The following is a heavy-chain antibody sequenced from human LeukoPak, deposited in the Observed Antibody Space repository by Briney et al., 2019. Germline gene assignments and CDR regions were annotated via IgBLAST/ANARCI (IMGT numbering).Heavy chain of an antibody. CDR1: GFTFSSYW. CDR3: ARDLGYCSSTSCSGLNY. J-gene: IGHJ4*02. Sequence: GGSLRLSCAASGFTFSSYWMHWVRQAPGKGLVWVSRIYTDGSSTRYAASVKGRFTISRDNAKNTLYLQMNSLRAEDTAVYYCARDLGYCSSTSCSGLNYWGQGSLVTVPS. D-gene: IGHD2-2*01. V-gene: IGHV3-74*01. CDR2: IYTDGSST.